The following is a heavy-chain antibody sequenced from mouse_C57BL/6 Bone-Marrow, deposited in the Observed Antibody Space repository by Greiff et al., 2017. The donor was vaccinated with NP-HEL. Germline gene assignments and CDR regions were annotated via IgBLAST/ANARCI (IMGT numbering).Heavy chain of an antibody. CDR3: ARSPLWLRRNYYAMDY. CDR2: ISYSGST. Sequence: VQLQQSGPGLAKPSQTLSLTCSVTGYSITSDYWNWIRKFPGNKLEYMGYISYSGSTYYNPSLKSRISITRDTSKNQYYLQLNSVTTDDTATYYCARSPLWLRRNYYAMDYWGQGTSVTVSS. CDR1: GYSITSDY. J-gene: IGHJ4*01. V-gene: IGHV3-8*01. D-gene: IGHD2-2*01.